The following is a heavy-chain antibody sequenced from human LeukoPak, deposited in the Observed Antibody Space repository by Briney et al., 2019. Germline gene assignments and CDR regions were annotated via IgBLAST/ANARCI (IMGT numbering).Heavy chain of an antibody. CDR1: GFTFSSYS. CDR3: AGDRSRTSSGYGWYFDL. V-gene: IGHV3-21*01. J-gene: IGHJ2*01. D-gene: IGHD3-22*01. CDR2: ISSSSSYI. Sequence: PGGSLRLSCAASGFTFSSYSMNWVRQAPGKGLERVSSISSSSSYIYYADSVKGRFTISRDNAKNSLYLQMNSLRAEDTAVYYCAGDRSRTSSGYGWYFDLWGRGTLVTVSS.